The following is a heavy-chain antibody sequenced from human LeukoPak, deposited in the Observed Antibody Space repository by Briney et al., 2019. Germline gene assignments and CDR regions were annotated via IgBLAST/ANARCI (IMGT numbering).Heavy chain of an antibody. D-gene: IGHD3-10*01. CDR3: ARDSYYGSGSYYYSYDY. CDR1: GYTFTSYG. J-gene: IGHJ4*02. V-gene: IGHV1-18*01. CDR2: ISAYNGNT. Sequence: ASVKVSCKASGYTFTSYGISWVRQAPGQGLEWMGWISAYNGNTNYAQKLQGRVTMTTDTSTSTAYMELRSLRSDDTAVYYCARDSYYGSGSYYYSYDYWGQGTLVTVSS.